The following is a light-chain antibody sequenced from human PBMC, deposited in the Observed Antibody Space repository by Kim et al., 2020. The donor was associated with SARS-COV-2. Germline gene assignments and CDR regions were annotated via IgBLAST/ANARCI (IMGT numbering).Light chain of an antibody. Sequence: APGKTARITCGGNNIVSKSVHWYQQKPGQAPVLAIYYDSDRPSGIPERFSGSNSGNTATLTISRVEAGDEADYYCQVWDSSSDHRVFGGGTKLTIL. CDR3: QVWDSSSDHRV. CDR1: NIVSKS. CDR2: YDS. V-gene: IGLV3-21*04. J-gene: IGLJ3*02.